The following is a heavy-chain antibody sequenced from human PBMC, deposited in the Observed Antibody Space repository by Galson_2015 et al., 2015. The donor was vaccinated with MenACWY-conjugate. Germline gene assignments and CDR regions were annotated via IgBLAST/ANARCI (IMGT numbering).Heavy chain of an antibody. CDR1: GYSFTSYW. D-gene: IGHD3-22*01. CDR3: ARQGVYYDSSGQFDY. J-gene: IGHJ4*02. CDR2: IDPSDSYT. Sequence: QSGAEVKKPGESLRTSCKGSGYSFTSYWISWVRQMPGKGLEWMGRIDPSDSYTNYSPSFQGHVTISADKSISTAYLQWSSLKASDTAMYYCARQGVYYDSSGQFDYWGQGTLVTVSS. V-gene: IGHV5-10-1*01.